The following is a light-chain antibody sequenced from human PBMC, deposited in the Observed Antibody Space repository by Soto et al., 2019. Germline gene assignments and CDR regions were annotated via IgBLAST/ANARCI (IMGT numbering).Light chain of an antibody. CDR3: LQDYDFPRT. CDR2: AAS. Sequence: AIQMTQSPYSLPASVGDTVTITCRASQAIRDDLTWYQQKGGKAPKLLIYAASRLQGGVPSRFSGSVSGTDFTLTISSLPPEHFATYYCLQDYDFPRTFGQGTKVEVK. CDR1: QAIRDD. V-gene: IGKV1-6*01. J-gene: IGKJ1*01.